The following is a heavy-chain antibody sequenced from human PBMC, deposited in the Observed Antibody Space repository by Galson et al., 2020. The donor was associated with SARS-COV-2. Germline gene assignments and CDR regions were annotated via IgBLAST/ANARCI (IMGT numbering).Heavy chain of an antibody. D-gene: IGHD1-1*01. V-gene: IGHV1-69*13. J-gene: IGHJ4*02. Sequence: SVKVSCKASGGTFSSSDVNWVRQAPGQGLEWLGGFIHVFHTATYAQKFQGRVKITADEPTTTAYMELTSLRSDDTAVYFRVRGEVQTLDYWGQGTRVTVSS. CDR2: FIHVFHTA. CDR3: VRGEVQTLDY. CDR1: GGTFSSSD.